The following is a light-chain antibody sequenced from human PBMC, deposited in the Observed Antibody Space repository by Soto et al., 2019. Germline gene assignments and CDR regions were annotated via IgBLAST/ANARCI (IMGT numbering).Light chain of an antibody. CDR2: GAS. CDR3: QQYVSSLT. CDR1: QSFDSSC. V-gene: IGKV3-20*01. J-gene: IGKJ1*01. Sequence: EIVLTQSPGSLSLSPGERATLSCRASQSFDSSCFALYQKKPGQAPRLLIYGASKRATGIPDRFSGSGSGTDFTITISRLEPEDCAVYCCQQYVSSLTFGQGTKVEIK.